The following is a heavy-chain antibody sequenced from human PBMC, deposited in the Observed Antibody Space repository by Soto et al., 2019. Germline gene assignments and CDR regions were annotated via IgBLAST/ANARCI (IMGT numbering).Heavy chain of an antibody. Sequence: QVQLVQSGAEVKKPGASVKVSCKASGYTFTSYYMHWVRQAPGQGLEWMGIINPSGGSTSYAQKFQGRVTMTRETSTSTGYMELSSLRSEDTAVYYCARGVPRYDSNGYRGPAFDIWGQGTMGTVSS. CDR1: GYTFTSYY. J-gene: IGHJ3*02. V-gene: IGHV1-46*01. CDR2: INPSGGST. D-gene: IGHD3-22*01. CDR3: ARGVPRYDSNGYRGPAFDI.